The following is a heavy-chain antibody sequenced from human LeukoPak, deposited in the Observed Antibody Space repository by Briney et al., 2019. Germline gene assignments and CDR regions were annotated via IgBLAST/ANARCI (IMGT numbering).Heavy chain of an antibody. D-gene: IGHD3-22*01. Sequence: SETLSLTCTVSGGSISSCDYYWSWIRQPPGKGLEWIGYIYYSGSTYYNPSLKSRVTISVDTSKNQFSLKLSSVTAADTAVYYCATATYYYDSSGYYHAFDIWGQGTMVTVSS. CDR2: IYYSGST. J-gene: IGHJ3*02. CDR1: GGSISSCDYY. CDR3: ATATYYYDSSGYYHAFDI. V-gene: IGHV4-30-4*01.